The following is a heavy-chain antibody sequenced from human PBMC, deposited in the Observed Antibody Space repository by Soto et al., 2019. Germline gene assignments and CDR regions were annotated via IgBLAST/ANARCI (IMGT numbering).Heavy chain of an antibody. CDR1: GGTFSSYA. CDR2: IIPIFGTA. V-gene: IGHV1-69*12. CDR3: ARNGGPLGSYSYGMDV. Sequence: QVQLVQSGAEVKKPGSSVKVSCKASGGTFSSYAISWVRQAPGQGLEWMGGIIPIFGTANYAQKSQGRVTITADEATSTAYMELSSLRSEDTAVYYCARNGGPLGSYSYGMDVWGQGTTVTVSS. J-gene: IGHJ6*02. D-gene: IGHD3-16*01.